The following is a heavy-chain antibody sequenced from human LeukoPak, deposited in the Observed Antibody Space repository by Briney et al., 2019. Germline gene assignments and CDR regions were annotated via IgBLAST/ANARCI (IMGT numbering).Heavy chain of an antibody. D-gene: IGHD1-26*01. CDR1: GFTFSSYG. J-gene: IGHJ4*02. CDR3: ARDLGGRYYFDY. V-gene: IGHV3-33*01. CDR2: IWYDGSNK. Sequence: GGSLRLSCAASGFTFSSYGMHWVRQAPGKGLEWVAVIWYDGSNKYYADSVKGRFTISRDNSKNTLYLQMNSLRAEDTAAYYCARDLGGRYYFDYWGQGTLVTVSS.